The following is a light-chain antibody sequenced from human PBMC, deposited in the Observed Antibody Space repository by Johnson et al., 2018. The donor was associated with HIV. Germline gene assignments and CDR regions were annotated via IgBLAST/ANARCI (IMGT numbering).Light chain of an antibody. CDR2: DNN. J-gene: IGLJ1*01. CDR3: GTWDSSLSACRPHL. Sequence: QSVLTQPPSVSAAPGQKVTISCSGSSSNIGNNYVSWYQQLPGTAPKLLIYDNNKRPSGIPDRFSGSKSGTSATLGITGLQTGDEADYYCGTWDSSLSACRPHLCETATKLSVL. CDR1: SSNIGNNY. V-gene: IGLV1-51*01.